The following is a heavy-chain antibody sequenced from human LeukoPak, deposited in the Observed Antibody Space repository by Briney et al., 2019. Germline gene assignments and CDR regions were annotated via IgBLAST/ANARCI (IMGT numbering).Heavy chain of an antibody. J-gene: IGHJ6*02. CDR2: IKSKTDGGTT. V-gene: IGHV3-15*01. CDR1: GFTFSNAW. D-gene: IGHD3-9*01. Sequence: GGSLRLSCAASGFTFSNAWMSWVRQAPGKGLEWVGRIKSKTDGGTTDYAAPVKGRFTISRDDSKNTLYLQMNSLKTEDTAVYYCTTAPYYDILTGYCRGYYYYGMDVWGQGTTVTVSS. CDR3: TTAPYYDILTGYCRGYYYYGMDV.